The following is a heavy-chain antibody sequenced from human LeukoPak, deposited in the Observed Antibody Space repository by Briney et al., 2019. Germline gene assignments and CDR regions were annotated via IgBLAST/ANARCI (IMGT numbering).Heavy chain of an antibody. D-gene: IGHD3-10*01. J-gene: IGHJ4*02. CDR1: GYTFTSYD. CDR3: ARDGMVRGVIIIPGSY. V-gene: IGHV1-69*13. Sequence: SVKVSCKASGYTFTSYDINWVRQATGQGLEWMGGIIPIFGTANYAQKFQGRVTITADESTSTAYMELSSLRSEDTAVYYCARDGMVRGVIIIPGSYWGQGTLVTVSS. CDR2: IIPIFGTA.